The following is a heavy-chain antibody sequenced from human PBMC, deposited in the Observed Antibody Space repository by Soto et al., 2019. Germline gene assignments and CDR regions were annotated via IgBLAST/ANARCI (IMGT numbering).Heavy chain of an antibody. CDR2: LYQGLSI. Sequence: QVQLQQWGAGLLKPSETLSLTCAVYSGSFSGYYWSWIRQPPGKGLEWIGELYQGLSIVYNPSLESRVTISGDSSKNQFSLKLRSVTAADTSIYSCARHGGYYFDYWGQVALVTVAS. J-gene: IGHJ4*02. CDR1: SGSFSGYY. CDR3: ARHGGYYFDY. V-gene: IGHV4-34*01.